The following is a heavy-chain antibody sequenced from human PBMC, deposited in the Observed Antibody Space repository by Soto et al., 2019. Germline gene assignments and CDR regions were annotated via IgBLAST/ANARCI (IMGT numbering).Heavy chain of an antibody. CDR3: VRSSMVPVDYFDF. Sequence: SETLSLTCTVSGGSISSYYWSWIRQPPGKGLEWIGYIYYSGSTNYNPSLKSRVTISVDTSKNQFSLKLSSVTAADTAVYYCVRSSMVPVDYFDFWCQGTVVTVSS. V-gene: IGHV4-59*01. CDR2: IYYSGST. D-gene: IGHD3-10*01. CDR1: GGSISSYY. J-gene: IGHJ4*02.